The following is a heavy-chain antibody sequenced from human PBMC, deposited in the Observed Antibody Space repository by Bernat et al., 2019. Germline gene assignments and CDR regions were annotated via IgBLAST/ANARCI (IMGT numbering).Heavy chain of an antibody. Sequence: EVQLVESGGGLVQSGGSLRLSCAGSGFTFSSYWMTWVRQAPGKGLEWVASIDQDGSEKQYVEDVKGRFTISRDNTKNSLYLQMNSLRVEDTTVFYCAKRPGYQIGMDARGQGTTVTVSS. CDR3: AKRPGYQIGMDA. V-gene: IGHV3-7*01. CDR2: IDQDGSEK. J-gene: IGHJ6*02. CDR1: GFTFSSYW. D-gene: IGHD6-13*01.